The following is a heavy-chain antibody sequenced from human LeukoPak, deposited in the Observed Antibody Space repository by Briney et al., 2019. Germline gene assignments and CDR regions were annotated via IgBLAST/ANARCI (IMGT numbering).Heavy chain of an antibody. J-gene: IGHJ4*02. CDR2: VNRDGSET. CDR1: GFALSSHW. Sequence: GGSLRLSCAASGFALSSHWMTWVRQVPGRGPEWVANVNRDGSETYYLDSVKGRFTISKDNAKNSLYLQMNSLRAEDTAVYYCARPQSSSGYYWPFDDWGQGTLVTVSS. V-gene: IGHV3-7*03. D-gene: IGHD3-22*01. CDR3: ARPQSSSGYYWPFDD.